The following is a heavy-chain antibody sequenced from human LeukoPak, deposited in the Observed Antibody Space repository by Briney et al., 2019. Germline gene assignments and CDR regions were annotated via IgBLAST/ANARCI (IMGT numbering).Heavy chain of an antibody. D-gene: IGHD2-2*01. J-gene: IGHJ4*02. CDR2: INPNSGGT. V-gene: IGHV1-2*02. CDR3: ARTHSSRRPDY. Sequence: RASVKVSCKASGYTFTGYCMHWVRQAPGQGLEWMGWINPNSGGTNYAQKFQGRVTMTRDTSISTAYMELSRLRSDDTAVYYCARTHSSRRPDYWGQGTLVTVSS. CDR1: GYTFTGYC.